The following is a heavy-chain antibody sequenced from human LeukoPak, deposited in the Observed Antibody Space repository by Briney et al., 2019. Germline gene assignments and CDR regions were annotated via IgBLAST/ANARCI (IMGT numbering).Heavy chain of an antibody. CDR1: GGSISSGSYY. D-gene: IGHD3-22*01. J-gene: IGHJ3*01. Sequence: PSQTLSLTCTVSGGSISSGSYYWSWIRQPAGKGLEWIGRIYTSGSTNYNPSLKSRVTIPVDTSKNQFSLKVTSVTAADTAVYYCATPSSGYKIDAFDVWGQGTVVAVSS. V-gene: IGHV4-61*02. CDR3: ATPSSGYKIDAFDV. CDR2: IYTSGST.